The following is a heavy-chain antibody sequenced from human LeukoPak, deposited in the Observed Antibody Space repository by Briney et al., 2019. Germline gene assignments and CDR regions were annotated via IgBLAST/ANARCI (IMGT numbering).Heavy chain of an antibody. CDR3: AREWYSGNFLEEFDY. Sequence: SVKVSCKASGGTFSSYAISWVRQAPGQGLEWMGRIIPILGIANYAQKFQGRVTITADKSTSTAYMKLSSLRSEDTAVYYCAREWYSGNFLEEFDYWGQGTLVTVSS. D-gene: IGHD1-7*01. V-gene: IGHV1-69*04. CDR2: IIPILGIA. CDR1: GGTFSSYA. J-gene: IGHJ4*02.